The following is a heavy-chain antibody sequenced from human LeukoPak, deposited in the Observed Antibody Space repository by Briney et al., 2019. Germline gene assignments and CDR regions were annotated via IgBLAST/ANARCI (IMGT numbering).Heavy chain of an antibody. J-gene: IGHJ5*02. CDR1: GGSISSSSYY. V-gene: IGHV4-39*01. Sequence: SETLSLTCTVSGGSISSSSYYWGWIRQPPGKGLEWIGSIYYSGSTYYNPSLKSRVTISVDTSKNQFSLKLSSVTAADTAVYHCARPREGSGWGSCWFDPWGQGTLVTVSS. D-gene: IGHD6-19*01. CDR3: ARPREGSGWGSCWFDP. CDR2: IYYSGST.